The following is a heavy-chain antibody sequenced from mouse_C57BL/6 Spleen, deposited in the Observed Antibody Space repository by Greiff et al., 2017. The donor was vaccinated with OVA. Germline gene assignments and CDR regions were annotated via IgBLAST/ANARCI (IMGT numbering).Heavy chain of an antibody. CDR2: IDPSDSET. Sequence: VQLQQPGAELVRPGSSVKLSCKASGYTFTSYWMHWVKQRPIQGLEWIGNIDPSDSETHYNQKFKDKATLTVDKSSSTAYMELRSLTSEDSAVYYCTKIGVPLYDGYFDYWGQGTTLTVSS. CDR3: TKIGVPLYDGYFDY. D-gene: IGHD2-3*01. J-gene: IGHJ2*01. CDR1: GYTFTSYW. V-gene: IGHV1-52*01.